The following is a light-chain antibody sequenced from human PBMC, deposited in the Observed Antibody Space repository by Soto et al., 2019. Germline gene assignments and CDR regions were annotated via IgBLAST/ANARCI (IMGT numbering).Light chain of an antibody. CDR3: SSYSSSTVRYV. Sequence: QSALTQPASVSGSPGQSITMSCTGTSSDVGSYDFVSWYQQHPGKAPKLLIYEVSNRPSGVSPRFSGSKSDNTASLTISGLQAADEADYFCSSYSSSTVRYVFGSGTKLTVL. CDR2: EVS. CDR1: SSDVGSYDF. J-gene: IGLJ1*01. V-gene: IGLV2-14*01.